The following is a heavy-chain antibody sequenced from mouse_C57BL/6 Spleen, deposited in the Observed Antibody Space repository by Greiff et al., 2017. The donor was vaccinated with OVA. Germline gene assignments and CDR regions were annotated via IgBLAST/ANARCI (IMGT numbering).Heavy chain of an antibody. V-gene: IGHV5-9-1*02. Sequence: EVKLVESGEGLVKPGGSLKLSCAASGFTFSSYAMSWVRQTPEKRLEWVAYISSGGDYIYYADTVKGRFTISRDNARNTLYLQMSSLKSEDTAMYYCTRENGNYGYAMDYWGQGTSVTVSS. J-gene: IGHJ4*01. CDR1: GFTFSSYA. CDR2: ISSGGDYI. D-gene: IGHD2-1*01. CDR3: TRENGNYGYAMDY.